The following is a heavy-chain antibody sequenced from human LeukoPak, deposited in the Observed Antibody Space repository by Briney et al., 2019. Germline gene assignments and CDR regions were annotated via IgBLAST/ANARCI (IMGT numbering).Heavy chain of an antibody. CDR3: ARGYIWGSYFEN. Sequence: SETLSLTCTVYGASFSGHYWTWIRQPPGKGLEWIGEINPSGSTNYNPSLKSRVTISVDTSKNEFSLKLRSVTAADMAVYYCARGYIWGSYFENGGQGALFTISS. CDR1: GASFSGHY. D-gene: IGHD3-16*01. J-gene: IGHJ4*02. V-gene: IGHV4-34*01. CDR2: INPSGST.